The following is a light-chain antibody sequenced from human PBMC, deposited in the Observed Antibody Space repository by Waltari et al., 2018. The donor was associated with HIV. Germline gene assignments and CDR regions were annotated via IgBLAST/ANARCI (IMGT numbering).Light chain of an antibody. CDR2: GAS. J-gene: IGKJ2*01. Sequence: ELVLTQSPGTLSLSPGDRATLSCRASQSVSRNHLALYQQKPGLSPRLLIYGASTRATGIPDRFGGSGSGTDFTLTISRLEPEDSAVYYCQQYATSSYTFGQGTKLEIK. V-gene: IGKV3-20*01. CDR3: QQYATSSYT. CDR1: QSVSRNH.